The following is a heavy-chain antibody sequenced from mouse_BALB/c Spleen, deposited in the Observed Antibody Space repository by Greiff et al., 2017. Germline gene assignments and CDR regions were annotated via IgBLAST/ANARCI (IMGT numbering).Heavy chain of an antibody. CDR3: AYGRSWFAY. CDR2: ISNDGSN. J-gene: IGHJ3*01. Sequence: EVQVVESGPGLVKPSQSLSLTCSATGYSITSGYYWYWIRQFPGNKLEWMGYISNDGSNNYNPFLKNRIAITRDTSKNQFFLKLNSVTTEDTATYYCAYGRSWFAYWGQGTLVTVSA. CDR1: GYSITSGYY. V-gene: IGHV3-6*02. D-gene: IGHD1-2*01.